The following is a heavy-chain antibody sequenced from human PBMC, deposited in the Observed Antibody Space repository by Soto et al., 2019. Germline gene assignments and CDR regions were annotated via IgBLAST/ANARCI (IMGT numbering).Heavy chain of an antibody. CDR1: GGSFSGYY. J-gene: IGHJ5*02. CDR3: ARGPSDLIIWSSSWYRGSGLVVFDP. Sequence: ETLSLTCAVYGGSFSGYYWSWIRQPPGKGLEWIGEINHSGSTNYNPSLKSRVTISVDTSKNQFSLKLSSVTAADTAVYYCARGPSDLIIWSSSWYRGSGLVVFDPWGQGTLVTVSS. D-gene: IGHD6-13*01. V-gene: IGHV4-34*01. CDR2: INHSGST.